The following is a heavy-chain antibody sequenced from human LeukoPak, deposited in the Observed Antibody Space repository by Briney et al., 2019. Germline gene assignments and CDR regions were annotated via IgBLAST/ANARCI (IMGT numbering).Heavy chain of an antibody. CDR2: ISAYNGYT. J-gene: IGHJ4*02. CDR1: GYTFINYG. Sequence: ASVKVSCKASGYTFINYGITWVRQAPGQGLEWMGWISAYNGYTNYAQKFQGRVTMTTDTSTSTVYMELRSLRSDDMAVYYCARGQLVFFAYWGQGTLVTVSA. D-gene: IGHD6-6*01. V-gene: IGHV1-18*03. CDR3: ARGQLVFFAY.